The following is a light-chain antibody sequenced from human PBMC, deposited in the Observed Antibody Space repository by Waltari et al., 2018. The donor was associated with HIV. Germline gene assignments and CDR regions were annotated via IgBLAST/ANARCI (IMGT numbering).Light chain of an antibody. Sequence: SYELTQQPSVSVSPGQTARITCSGDSLPKQYVYWYQQRPGRAPVLVIYKDSERPSAIPERFSGSRSGTTVTLTISGVQADDEADYYCQSADSSGSSWVFGGGTKLTV. CDR2: KDS. CDR3: QSADSSGSSWV. J-gene: IGLJ3*02. V-gene: IGLV3-25*03. CDR1: SLPKQY.